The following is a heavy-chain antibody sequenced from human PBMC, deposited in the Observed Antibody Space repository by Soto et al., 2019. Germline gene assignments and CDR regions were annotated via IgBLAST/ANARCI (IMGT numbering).Heavy chain of an antibody. Sequence: QVQLVESGGGVVQPGRSLRLSCAASGFIFSHYAMHWVRQAPGKGLEWVAVISYGGENTYYADSVRGRFAISRDNLKNTLDLQMNSLNTEDTAVYHCAKARHSTSWYGLEADFWGQGTLVTVSS. D-gene: IGHD6-13*01. CDR1: GFIFSHYA. J-gene: IGHJ4*02. CDR3: AKARHSTSWYGLEADF. CDR2: ISYGGENT. V-gene: IGHV3-30*09.